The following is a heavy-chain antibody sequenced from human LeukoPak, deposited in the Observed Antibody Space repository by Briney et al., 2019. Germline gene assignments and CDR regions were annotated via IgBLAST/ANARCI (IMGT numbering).Heavy chain of an antibody. J-gene: IGHJ4*02. V-gene: IGHV1-18*01. CDR1: GYTFTSYG. D-gene: IGHD3-22*01. Sequence: ASVKVSCKASGYTFTSYGISWVRQAPGQGLEWMGWISAYNGNTNYAQKLQGRVTMTTDTSTSTACMELRSLRSDDTAVYYCARVRGYYDSSGPRDYWGQGTLVTVSS. CDR3: ARVRGYYDSSGPRDY. CDR2: ISAYNGNT.